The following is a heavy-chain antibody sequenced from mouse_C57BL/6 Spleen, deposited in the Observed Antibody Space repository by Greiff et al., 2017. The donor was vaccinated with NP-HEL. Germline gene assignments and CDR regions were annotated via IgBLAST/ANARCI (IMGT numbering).Heavy chain of an antibody. CDR1: GYTFTGFW. V-gene: IGHV1-9*01. CDR2: ILPGIGST. Sequence: LQQSGASVKLSCKATGYTFTGFWLAWGKQRPGHGLEWLGEILPGIGSTNYIENFKGKATFTADTSSNTAYMQLSSLTTEESAIYYCARANSYDGYYTWFAYWGQGTLVTVSA. J-gene: IGHJ3*01. CDR3: ARANSYDGYYTWFAY. D-gene: IGHD2-3*01.